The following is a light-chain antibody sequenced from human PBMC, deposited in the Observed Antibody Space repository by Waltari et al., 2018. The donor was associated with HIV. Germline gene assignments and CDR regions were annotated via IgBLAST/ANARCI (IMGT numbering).Light chain of an antibody. V-gene: IGLV2-11*01. J-gene: IGLJ3*02. CDR3: CSSEGAAWV. Sequence: QSALTQLRSVSGSPGQSVAISCPETSSAVVAFYFVSWFQHHPGKAPKRIRYRVCRRPSGICDRFSGSTSGKTASLTITGREAEDEAHYYCCSSEGAAWVFGGGTKLSVL. CDR1: SSAVVAFYF. CDR2: RVC.